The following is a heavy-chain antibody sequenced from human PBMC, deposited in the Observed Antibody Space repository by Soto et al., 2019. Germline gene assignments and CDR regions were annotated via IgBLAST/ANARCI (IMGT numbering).Heavy chain of an antibody. CDR2: ISGSGGST. Sequence: SLRLSCAASGFTFSSYAMSWVRQAPGKGLEWVSAISGSGGSTYYADSVKGRFTISRDNSKNTLYLQMNSLRAEDTAVYYCAKSSSGWYGLDYWGQGTLVTVSS. CDR1: GFTFSSYA. J-gene: IGHJ4*02. D-gene: IGHD6-19*01. CDR3: AKSSSGWYGLDY. V-gene: IGHV3-23*01.